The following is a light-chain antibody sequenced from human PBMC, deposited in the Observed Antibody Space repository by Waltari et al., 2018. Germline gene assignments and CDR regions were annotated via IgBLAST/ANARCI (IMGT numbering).Light chain of an antibody. CDR3: QQSYSTPQVT. CDR1: QSISSY. V-gene: IGKV1-39*01. J-gene: IGKJ3*01. Sequence: DIQMTQSPSSLSASVGDRVTITCRASQSISSYLNWYQQKPGKAPKLLIYAASSLQSWVPSRFSGSGSGTDFTLTISSLQPEDFATYYCQQSYSTPQVTFGPGTKVDIK. CDR2: AAS.